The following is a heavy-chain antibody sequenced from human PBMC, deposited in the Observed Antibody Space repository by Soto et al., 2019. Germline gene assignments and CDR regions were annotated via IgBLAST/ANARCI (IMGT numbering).Heavy chain of an antibody. CDR2: IWYDGSNK. Sequence: GGSLRLSCAASGFTFSSYGMHWVRQAPGKGLEWVAVIWYDGSNKYYADSVKGRFTISRDNSKNTLYLQMNSLRAEDTAVYYCARQYSSGWYGYYYGMDVWGQGTTVTVSS. D-gene: IGHD6-19*01. CDR1: GFTFSSYG. CDR3: ARQYSSGWYGYYYGMDV. J-gene: IGHJ6*02. V-gene: IGHV3-33*01.